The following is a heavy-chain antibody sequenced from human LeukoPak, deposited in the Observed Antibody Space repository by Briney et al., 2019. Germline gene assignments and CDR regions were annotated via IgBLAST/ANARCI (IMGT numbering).Heavy chain of an antibody. V-gene: IGHV1-18*01. CDR3: ARDSSGWEDYYFDY. CDR1: GYTFTSYG. D-gene: IGHD6-19*01. J-gene: IGHJ4*02. Sequence: ASVKVSCKASGYTFTSYGISWVRQAPGQGLEWMGWISAYNGNTNYEQKLQGRVTMTADTSTSTAYMELRSLRSEDTAVYYCARDSSGWEDYYFDYWGQGTLVTVSS. CDR2: ISAYNGNT.